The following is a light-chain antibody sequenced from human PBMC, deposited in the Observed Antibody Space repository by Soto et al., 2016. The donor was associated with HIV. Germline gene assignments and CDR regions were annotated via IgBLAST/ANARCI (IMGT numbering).Light chain of an antibody. CDR1: SLRRFD. CDR2: GRD. V-gene: IGLV3-19*01. Sequence: SSELTQDPAVSVALGQTVTITCQGDSLRRFDASWFQQRPGQAPLLVIYGRDSRPSEIPDRFSGSNSVNTASLTITGAQAEDEADYYCNSRDSSDSHNYVFGTGTKVTVL. CDR3: NSRDSSDSHNYV. J-gene: IGLJ1*01.